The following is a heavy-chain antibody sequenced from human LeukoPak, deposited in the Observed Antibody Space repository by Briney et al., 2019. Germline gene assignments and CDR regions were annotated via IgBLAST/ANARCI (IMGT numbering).Heavy chain of an antibody. CDR2: IYTSGST. J-gene: IGHJ4*02. CDR3: ARDYGDYVGGFDY. D-gene: IGHD4-17*01. CDR1: GGSISSGSYY. V-gene: IGHV4-61*02. Sequence: SETLSLTCTVSGGSISSGSYYWSWIRQPAGKGLEWIGRIYTSGSTNYNPSLKSRVTISVDTSKNQFSLKLSSVTAADTAVYYCARDYGDYVGGFDYWGQGILVTVSS.